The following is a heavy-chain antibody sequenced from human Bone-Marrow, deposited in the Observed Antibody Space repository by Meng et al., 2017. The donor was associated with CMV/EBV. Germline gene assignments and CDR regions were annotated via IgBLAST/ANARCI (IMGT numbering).Heavy chain of an antibody. V-gene: IGHV4-59*01. CDR2: IYYSGST. Sequence: SETLSLTCTVSGGSISSYYWSWIRQPPGKGLEWIGYIYYSGSTNYNPSLKSRVTISVDTSKNQFSLKLSSVTAADSAVYYCARDGTGTTYWDYGMDVWGQGTTVTGFS. J-gene: IGHJ6*01. CDR3: ARDGTGTTYWDYGMDV. CDR1: GGSISSYY. D-gene: IGHD1-7*01.